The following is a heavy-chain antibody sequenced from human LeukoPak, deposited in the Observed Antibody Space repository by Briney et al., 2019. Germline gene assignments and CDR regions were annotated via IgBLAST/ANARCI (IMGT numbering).Heavy chain of an antibody. Sequence: GSSVKVSCKASGGTFSSYAISWVRQAPGQGLEWMGGIIPIFGTANYAQKFQGRVTITADKSTSTAYMELSSLRSEDTAVYYCATEENPGQQLVLGYWGQGTLVTVSS. J-gene: IGHJ4*02. V-gene: IGHV1-69*06. CDR3: ATEENPGQQLVLGY. CDR2: IIPIFGTA. D-gene: IGHD6-13*01. CDR1: GGTFSSYA.